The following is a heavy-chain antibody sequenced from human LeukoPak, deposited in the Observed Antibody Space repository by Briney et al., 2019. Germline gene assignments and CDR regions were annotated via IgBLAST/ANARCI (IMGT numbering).Heavy chain of an antibody. CDR1: GFTFSSYG. Sequence: GGSLRLSCAASGFTFSSYGMHWVRQAPGKGLEWVAVISYDGSNKYYADSVKGRFTISRDNSKNTLYLQMNSLRAEDTAVYYCAKDVVVAVYYYGMDVWGQGTTVTVSS. V-gene: IGHV3-30*18. CDR2: ISYDGSNK. J-gene: IGHJ6*02. D-gene: IGHD2-15*01. CDR3: AKDVVVAVYYYGMDV.